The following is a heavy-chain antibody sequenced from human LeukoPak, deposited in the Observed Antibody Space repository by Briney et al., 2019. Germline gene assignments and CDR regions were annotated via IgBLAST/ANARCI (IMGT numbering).Heavy chain of an antibody. CDR3: ARPLRSAIAAAGRGFGY. J-gene: IGHJ4*02. CDR1: GYTLTSYD. CDR2: MNPNSGNT. V-gene: IGHV1-8*01. Sequence: ASVKVSCKASGYTLTSYDINRVPQATGQGLEWMGWMNPNSGNTGYAQKFQGRVTMTRNTSISTAYMELSSLRSEDTAVYYCARPLRSAIAAAGRGFGYWGQGTLVTVSS. D-gene: IGHD6-13*01.